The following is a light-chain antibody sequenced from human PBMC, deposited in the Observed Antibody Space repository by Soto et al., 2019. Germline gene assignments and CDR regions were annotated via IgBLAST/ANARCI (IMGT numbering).Light chain of an antibody. V-gene: IGKV3-11*01. Sequence: EIVLTQSPATLSLSPGEKATLSCRASQSVSSDLAWYQQKGGQAPTLLIYDASNRATGIPARFSGSGSGTDFTLTISSLEPEDFAVYYCQQRGSWPPLTFGGGTKVDIK. CDR2: DAS. CDR3: QQRGSWPPLT. CDR1: QSVSSD. J-gene: IGKJ4*01.